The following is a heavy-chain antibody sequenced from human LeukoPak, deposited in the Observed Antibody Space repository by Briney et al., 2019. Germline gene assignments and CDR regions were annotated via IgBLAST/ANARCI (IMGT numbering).Heavy chain of an antibody. CDR1: GGSISSSSYY. Sequence: SETLSLTCTVSGGSISSSSYYWGWIRQPPGKGLEWIGSIYYSGSTYYNPSLKSRVTISVDTSKNQFSPKLSSVTAADTAVYYCARHGRGYSYGKIDYWGQGTLVTVSS. J-gene: IGHJ4*02. CDR2: IYYSGST. V-gene: IGHV4-39*01. CDR3: ARHGRGYSYGKIDY. D-gene: IGHD5-18*01.